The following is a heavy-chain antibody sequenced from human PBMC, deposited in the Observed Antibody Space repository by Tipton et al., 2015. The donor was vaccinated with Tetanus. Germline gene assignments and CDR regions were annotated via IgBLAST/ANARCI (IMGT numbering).Heavy chain of an antibody. CDR2: IYYSGST. CDR3: ARHSGSYPFDY. V-gene: IGHV4-59*08. Sequence: GLVKPSETLSLICGVYGGSFSSYYWSWIRQPPGKGLEWIGYIYYSGSTNYNPSLKSRVTTSVDTSKNQFSLKLSSVTAADTAVYYCARHSGSYPFDYWGQGTLVTVSS. J-gene: IGHJ4*02. D-gene: IGHD1-26*01. CDR1: GGSFSSYY.